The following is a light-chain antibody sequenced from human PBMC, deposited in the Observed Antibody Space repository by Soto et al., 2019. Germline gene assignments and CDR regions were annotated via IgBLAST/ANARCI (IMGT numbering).Light chain of an antibody. CDR1: QSISGW. V-gene: IGKV1-5*01. CDR2: DAS. CDR3: QQYNSYSRT. J-gene: IGKJ1*01. Sequence: DIQMTQSPSTLSASVGDRVTITCRASQSISGWLAWYQQKPGRAPNLLIYDASSLESGVPSRFSGSGSGSEFTLTISSLQPDDFATYYCQQYNSYSRTFGQGTKVEI.